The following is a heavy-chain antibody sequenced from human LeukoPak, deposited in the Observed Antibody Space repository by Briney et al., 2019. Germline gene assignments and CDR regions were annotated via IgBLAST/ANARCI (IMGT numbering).Heavy chain of an antibody. CDR3: AKAESPINRYNWNDKRRPYGMDF. Sequence: GGSLRLSCAASGFTFSSYGMHWVRQAPGKGLEWVAVISYDGSNKYYADSVKGRFTISRDNSKNTLYLQMSSLRAEDTAVYYCAKAESPINRYNWNDKRRPYGMDFWGQGTLVSVSS. CDR2: ISYDGSNK. CDR1: GFTFSSYG. V-gene: IGHV3-30*18. D-gene: IGHD1-20*01. J-gene: IGHJ4*02.